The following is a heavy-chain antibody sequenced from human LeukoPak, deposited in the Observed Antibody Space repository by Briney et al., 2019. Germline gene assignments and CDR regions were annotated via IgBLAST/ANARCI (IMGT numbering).Heavy chain of an antibody. CDR3: ARGGYYYDSSGYYPLDY. CDR2: ISGSGNIK. Sequence: GGSLRLSCAASGFTFRNHEMSWVRQTPGKGLEWVSDISGSGNIKNYADSMKGRFTISRDNAKNSLYLQMNSLRAEDTALYYCARGGYYYDSSGYYPLDYWGQGTLVTVSS. J-gene: IGHJ4*02. D-gene: IGHD3-22*01. V-gene: IGHV3-48*03. CDR1: GFTFRNHE.